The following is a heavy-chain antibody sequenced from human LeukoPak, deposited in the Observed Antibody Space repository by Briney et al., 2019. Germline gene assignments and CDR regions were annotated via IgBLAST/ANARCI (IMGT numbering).Heavy chain of an antibody. J-gene: IGHJ6*02. V-gene: IGHV4-39*07. Sequence: PSETLSLTCTVSGGSISSYYWGWIRQPPGKGLEWIGSIYYSGSTYYNPSLKSRVTISVDTSKNQFSLKLSSVTAADTAVYYCARDWATIPDSYYYYGMDVWGQGTTVTVSS. CDR3: ARDWATIPDSYYYYGMDV. D-gene: IGHD2-2*02. CDR1: GGSISSYY. CDR2: IYYSGST.